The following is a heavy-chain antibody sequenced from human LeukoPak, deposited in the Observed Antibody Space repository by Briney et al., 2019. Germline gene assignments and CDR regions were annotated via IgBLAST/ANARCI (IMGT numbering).Heavy chain of an antibody. Sequence: PGGSLRLSCAASAFTFSSYWMSWVRQAPGKGLEWVANIKQDGSEKYYVDSVKGRFTISRDNAKNSLYLQMNSLRAEDTAVYYCARDEPTYLAFDYWGQGTLVTVSS. J-gene: IGHJ4*02. CDR3: ARDEPTYLAFDY. CDR1: AFTFSSYW. V-gene: IGHV3-7*01. CDR2: IKQDGSEK.